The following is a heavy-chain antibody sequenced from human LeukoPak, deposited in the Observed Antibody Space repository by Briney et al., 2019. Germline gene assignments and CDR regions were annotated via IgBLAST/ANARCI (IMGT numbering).Heavy chain of an antibody. J-gene: IGHJ4*02. D-gene: IGHD2-15*01. CDR1: GRSFSGYY. V-gene: IGHV4-34*01. Sequence: PSETLSLTCAVYGRSFSGYYWSWIHQPPGKGLEWIGEINHSGSTNYNPSLKSRVTISVDTSKNQFSLKLSSVTAADTAVYYCARAYCSGGSCISYYFDYWGQGTLVTVSS. CDR3: ARAYCSGGSCISYYFDY. CDR2: INHSGST.